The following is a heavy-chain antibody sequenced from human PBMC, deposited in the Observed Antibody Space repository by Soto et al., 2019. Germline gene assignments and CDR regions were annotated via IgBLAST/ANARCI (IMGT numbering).Heavy chain of an antibody. CDR2: VYYSGST. J-gene: IGHJ4*02. CDR1: GGTVISGSYY. V-gene: IGHV4-61*01. Sequence: PSETLSLTCTVSGGTVISGSYYWSWIRQPPGKELEWIGYVYYSGSTNYNPSLKGRVTISLDTSKNQFSLQLTSVTAADTAVYHCTRDLDYWGQGTLVTVSS. CDR3: TRDLDY.